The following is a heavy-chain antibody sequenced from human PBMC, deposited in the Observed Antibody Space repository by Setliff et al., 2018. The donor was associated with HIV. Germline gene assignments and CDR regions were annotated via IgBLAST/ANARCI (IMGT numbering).Heavy chain of an antibody. Sequence: SVKVSCKASGGTFSSYAISWVRQAPGQGLEWMGGIIPIFGTANYAQKFQDRVTITRDTSANTVYMELNSLRSEDTAVYYCARDRCNSVACYLYNWFDPWGQGTLVTVSS. CDR2: IIPIFGTA. J-gene: IGHJ5*02. D-gene: IGHD2-2*01. V-gene: IGHV1-69*05. CDR1: GGTFSSYA. CDR3: ARDRCNSVACYLYNWFDP.